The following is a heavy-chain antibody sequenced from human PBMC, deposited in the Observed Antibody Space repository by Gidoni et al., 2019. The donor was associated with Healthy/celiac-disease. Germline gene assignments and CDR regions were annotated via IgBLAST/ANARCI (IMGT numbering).Heavy chain of an antibody. CDR1: GFHFSSYG. V-gene: IGHV3-30*18. CDR3: AKDHYYCSGGSCYPYYYYYGMDV. J-gene: IGHJ6*02. Sequence: QVQLVESGGGVVQPGRSLRLSWAAPGFHFSSYGMPWGRQAPGKGLGWVEVISYDGSNKYYADSVKGRFTISRDNSKNTLYLQMNSLRAEDTAVYYCAKDHYYCSGGSCYPYYYYYGMDVWGQGTTVTVSS. D-gene: IGHD2-15*01. CDR2: ISYDGSNK.